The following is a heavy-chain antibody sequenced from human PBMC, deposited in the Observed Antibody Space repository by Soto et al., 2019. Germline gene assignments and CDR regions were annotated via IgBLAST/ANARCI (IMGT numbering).Heavy chain of an antibody. Sequence: QVQLQESGPGLVKPSETLSLTCTVSGGSISSYYWSWIRQPPGKGLEWIGYIYYSGNTKYNPSLKSRVTISVDTSKNQFSLKLSSVTAADTAVYYCARMGYRYRSLFDYWGQGSLVTVSS. J-gene: IGHJ4*02. CDR2: IYYSGNT. CDR3: ARMGYRYRSLFDY. D-gene: IGHD5-18*01. V-gene: IGHV4-59*01. CDR1: GGSISSYY.